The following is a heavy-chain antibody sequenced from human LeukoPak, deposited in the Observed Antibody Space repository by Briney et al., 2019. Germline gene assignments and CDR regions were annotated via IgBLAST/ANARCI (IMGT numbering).Heavy chain of an antibody. CDR2: INPSGGST. J-gene: IGHJ4*02. D-gene: IGHD2-2*01. CDR3: ARDCSSTSCYGGDRYFDY. Sequence: ASVKVSCKASGYTFTSYYMHWVRQAPGQGLEWMGIINPSGGSTSYAQKFQGRVTMTRDMSTSTVYMELSSLRCEDTAVYYCARDCSSTSCYGGDRYFDYWGQGTLVTVSS. CDR1: GYTFTSYY. V-gene: IGHV1-46*01.